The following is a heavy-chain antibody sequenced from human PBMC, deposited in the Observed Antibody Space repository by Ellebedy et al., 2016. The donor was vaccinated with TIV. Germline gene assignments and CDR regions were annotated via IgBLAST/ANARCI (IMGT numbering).Heavy chain of an antibody. CDR2: ISGSGGST. CDR3: ARATAGLDV. V-gene: IGHV3-23*01. CDR1: GFTFSGYA. J-gene: IGHJ6*02. Sequence: GESLKISCAASGFTFSGYAMSWVRQAPGKGLEWVSAISGSGGSTYYADSVKGRFTISRDNSKNTLYLQMNSLRAEDTAMYYCARATAGLDVWGQGTTVSVSS.